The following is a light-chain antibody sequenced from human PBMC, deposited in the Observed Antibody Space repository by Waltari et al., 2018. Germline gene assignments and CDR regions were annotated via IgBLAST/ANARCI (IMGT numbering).Light chain of an antibody. V-gene: IGLV8-61*01. J-gene: IGLJ3*02. CDR1: SRSVSTDYY. CDR3: VLYLGRGIWM. Sequence: SVSPGGPVTLTCGLSSRSVSTDYYPSWYQQTPGQAPRTVIYNTNSRSDVVPARFSGSIRGDKAALTIAGAHATDEADYYCVLYLGRGIWMFGGGTKLTVL. CDR2: NTN.